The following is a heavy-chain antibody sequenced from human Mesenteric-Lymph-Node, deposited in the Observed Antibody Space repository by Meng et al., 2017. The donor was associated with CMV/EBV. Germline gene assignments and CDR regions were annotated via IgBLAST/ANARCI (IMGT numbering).Heavy chain of an antibody. V-gene: IGHV3-30*04. J-gene: IGHJ4*02. CDR3: AKDPGYGYGLGGPFDY. D-gene: IGHD3-16*01. CDR1: GFTFSSYA. CDR2: ISYDGSNK. Sequence: GFTFSSYAMHWVRQAPGKGLEWVAVISYDGSNKYYADSVKGRFTISRDNSKNTLYLQMNSLRAEDTAVYYCAKDPGYGYGLGGPFDYWGQGTLVTVSS.